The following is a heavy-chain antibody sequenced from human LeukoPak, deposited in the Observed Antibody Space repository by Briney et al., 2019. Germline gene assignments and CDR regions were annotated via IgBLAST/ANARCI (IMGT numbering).Heavy chain of an antibody. Sequence: ASVKVSFKASGYTFTSYDINWVRQATGQGLEWMGWMNPNSGNTGYAQKFQGRVTMTSNTSISTAYMELSSLRSEATAVYYCARAYRLSGSYSYGGYWGQGNLVTVSS. CDR3: ARAYRLSGSYSYGGY. V-gene: IGHV1-8*01. CDR1: GYTFTSYD. J-gene: IGHJ4*02. CDR2: MNPNSGNT. D-gene: IGHD1-26*01.